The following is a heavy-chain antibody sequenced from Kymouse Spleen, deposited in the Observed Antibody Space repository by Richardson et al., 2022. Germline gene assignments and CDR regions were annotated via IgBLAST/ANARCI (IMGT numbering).Heavy chain of an antibody. D-gene: IGHD2-2*02. CDR1: GFTFSSYG. Sequence: QVQLVESGGGVVQPGRSLRLSCAASGFTFSSYGMHWVRQAPGKGLEWVAVIWYDGSNKYYADSVKGRFTISRDNSKNTLYLQMNSLRAEDTAVYYCAREYCSSTSCYSRDYWGQGTLVTVSS. CDR3: AREYCSSTSCYSRDY. CDR2: IWYDGSNK. J-gene: IGHJ4*02. V-gene: IGHV3-33*01.